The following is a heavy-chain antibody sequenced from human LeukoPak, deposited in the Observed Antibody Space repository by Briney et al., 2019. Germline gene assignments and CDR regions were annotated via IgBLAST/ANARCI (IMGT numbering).Heavy chain of an antibody. D-gene: IGHD6-19*01. V-gene: IGHV1-18*01. CDR2: ISAYNGST. CDR1: GYTFTSYG. J-gene: IGHJ3*02. CDR3: ARVAVAHDAFDI. Sequence: ASVKVSCKASGYTFTSYGISWVRQAPGQGLEWMGWISAYNGSTNYAQKLQGRVTMTTDTSTSTAYMELRSLRSDDTAVYYCARVAVAHDAFDIWGQGTMVTVSS.